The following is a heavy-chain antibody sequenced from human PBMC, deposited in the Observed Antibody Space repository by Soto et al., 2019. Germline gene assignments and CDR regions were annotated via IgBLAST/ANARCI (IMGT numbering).Heavy chain of an antibody. CDR2: IYYSGRT. CDR3: ARGYVVPAATMYLYYYGMDV. CDR1: GGSIISYGYC. V-gene: IGHV4-31*03. D-gene: IGHD2-2*01. J-gene: IGHJ6*02. Sequence: PSETLSLTCTVSGGSIISYGYCFVCHGQEPWSERGWIGYIYYSGRTYYTPSLKSRVTISLETSKNQSSLKLSSVTAADTAVYYCARGYVVPAATMYLYYYGMDVWGQGTTVTV.